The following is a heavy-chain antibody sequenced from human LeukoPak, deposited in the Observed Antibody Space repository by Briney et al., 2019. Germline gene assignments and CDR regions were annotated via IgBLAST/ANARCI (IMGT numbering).Heavy chain of an antibody. CDR1: GGSISSCTYS. Sequence: SETLSLTCSVSGGSISSCTYSWGWIRQPPGKGLEWIGSFSCSGSTYYNPSLKSRVTISVDTSKSQFSLKLSSVTAADTAVYYCAREYYDSSGYIPLWGQGTLVTVSS. V-gene: IGHV4-39*07. CDR3: AREYYDSSGYIPL. D-gene: IGHD3-22*01. CDR2: FSCSGST. J-gene: IGHJ4*02.